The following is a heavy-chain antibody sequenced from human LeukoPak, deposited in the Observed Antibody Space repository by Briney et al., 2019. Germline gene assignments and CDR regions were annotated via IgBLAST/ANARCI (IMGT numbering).Heavy chain of an antibody. J-gene: IGHJ6*02. Sequence: SETLSLTCTVSGGSISSYYWSWIRQPPGKGLEWIGYIYYSGSTNYNPSLKSRVTISVDTPKNQFSLKLSSVTAADTAVYYCARDLGYCSGGSCYSDPYYYYGMDVWGQGTTVTVSS. CDR3: ARDLGYCSGGSCYSDPYYYYGMDV. D-gene: IGHD2-15*01. CDR1: GGSISSYY. V-gene: IGHV4-59*01. CDR2: IYYSGST.